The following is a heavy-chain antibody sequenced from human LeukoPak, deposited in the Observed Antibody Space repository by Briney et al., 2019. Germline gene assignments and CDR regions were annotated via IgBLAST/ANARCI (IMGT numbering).Heavy chain of an antibody. V-gene: IGHV3-23*01. D-gene: IGHD3-22*01. CDR3: AKVEGYYDSSGFTSPS. CDR1: GFTFSSYA. J-gene: IGHJ5*02. Sequence: GGSLRLSCAASGFTFSSYAMSWVRQAPGKGLEWVSAISGSGGSTYYADSVKGRFTISRDNSKNTLYLQMNSLRAEDTAVYYCAKVEGYYDSSGFTSPSWGQGTLVTVSS. CDR2: ISGSGGST.